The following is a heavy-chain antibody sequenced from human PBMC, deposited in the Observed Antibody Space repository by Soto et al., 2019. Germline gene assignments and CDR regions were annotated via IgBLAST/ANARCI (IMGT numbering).Heavy chain of an antibody. CDR2: IWYDGSNK. J-gene: IGHJ4*02. CDR3: ARVHKEYSSGWLPSQAFDY. V-gene: IGHV3-33*01. D-gene: IGHD6-19*01. CDR1: GFTFSSYG. Sequence: QVQLVESGGGVVQPGRSLRLSCAASGFTFSSYGMHWVGKAPGKGLEWGAVIWYDGSNKYYADSVKGRFTISRDNSKNTLYLQMNSLRAEDRAVYYCARVHKEYSSGWLPSQAFDYWGQGTLVTVSS.